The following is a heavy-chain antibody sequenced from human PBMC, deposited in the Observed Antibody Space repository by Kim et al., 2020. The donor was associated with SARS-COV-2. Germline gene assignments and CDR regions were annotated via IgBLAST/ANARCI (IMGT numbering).Heavy chain of an antibody. CDR3: ARARWTPNYYFDY. D-gene: IGHD2-15*01. J-gene: IGHJ4*02. CDR2: ISSTSDYI. Sequence: GGSRRLSCAASGFAFSSNNINWVLQAPGKGLEWVSSISSTSDYIYYADSVKGRFTISRDNAKNSLYLQMNSLRAEDTAVYYCARARWTPNYYFDYWGQGTLVTVSS. V-gene: IGHV3-21*01. CDR1: GFAFSSNN.